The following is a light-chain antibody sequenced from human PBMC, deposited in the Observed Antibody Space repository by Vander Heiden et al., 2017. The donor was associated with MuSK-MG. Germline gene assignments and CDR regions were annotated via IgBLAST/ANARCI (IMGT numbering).Light chain of an antibody. J-gene: IGLJ2*01. CDR3: QSFDSSLRVV. V-gene: IGLV1-40*01. Sequence: QSVLTQPPSVSGAPGQRVTISCTGSSSNIGAGYDVHWYQHLPRTAPKRLIYGNSNRPSGVPDRFSGSKSGTSASLAITGLQADDEADDYCQSFDSSLRVVFGGGTKLTVL. CDR2: GNS. CDR1: SSNIGAGYD.